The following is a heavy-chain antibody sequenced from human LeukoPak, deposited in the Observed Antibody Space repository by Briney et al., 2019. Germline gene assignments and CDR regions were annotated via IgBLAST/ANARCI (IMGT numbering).Heavy chain of an antibody. Sequence: GGSLTLSCTASGFTVGDYAMSWFRPAPGKGREGVGFIRSKAYGGTTEYAASVKGSFTISRDDSKSIAYLQRNSLKTEDTAVYYCTTVFGYSSGWYFDDFDIWGPRKLCTVSS. CDR2: IRSKAYGGTT. CDR3: TTVFGYSSGWYFDDFDI. J-gene: IGHJ3*02. D-gene: IGHD6-19*01. CDR1: GFTVGDYA. V-gene: IGHV3-49*03.